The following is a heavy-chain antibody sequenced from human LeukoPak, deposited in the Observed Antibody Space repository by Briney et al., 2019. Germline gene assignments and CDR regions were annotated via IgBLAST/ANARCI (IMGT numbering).Heavy chain of an antibody. CDR3: ARAYGSGTSYHPDY. CDR1: GYTFTGYY. CDR2: INPNSGDT. J-gene: IGHJ4*02. V-gene: IGHV1-2*02. Sequence: ASVKVFCKASGYTFTGYYMHWVRQAPGQGLEWMGWINPNSGDTNSSQKLQDRVTLTRDTSISTAYMELSSLTSDDTAVYYCARAYGSGTSYHPDYWGQGTLVTVSS. D-gene: IGHD3-10*01.